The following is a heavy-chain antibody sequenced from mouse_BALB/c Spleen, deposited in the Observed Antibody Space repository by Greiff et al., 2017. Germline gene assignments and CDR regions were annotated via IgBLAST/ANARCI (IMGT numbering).Heavy chain of an antibody. J-gene: IGHJ1*01. Sequence: VQLQQSGPSLVKPSQTLSLTCSVTGDSNTSGYWNWIRKFPGNKLEYMGYISYSGSTYYNPSLKSRISITRDTSKNQYYLQLNSVTTEDTATYYCARSPYGNYVDWYFDVWGAGTTVTVSS. CDR2: ISYSGST. CDR1: GDSNTSGY. V-gene: IGHV3-8*02. CDR3: ARSPYGNYVDWYFDV. D-gene: IGHD2-1*01.